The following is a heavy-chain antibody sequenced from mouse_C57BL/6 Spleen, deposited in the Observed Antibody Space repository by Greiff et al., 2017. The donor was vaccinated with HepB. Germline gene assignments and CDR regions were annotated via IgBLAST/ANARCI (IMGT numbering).Heavy chain of an antibody. J-gene: IGHJ1*03. Sequence: VQLQQSGPELVKPGASVKIPCKDSGYTFTDYNMDWVKQSHGKSLEWIGDINPNNGGTIYNQKFKGKATLTVDKSSSTASMELRSLTSADTSVYYCARRGLRYFDVWGTGTTVTVSS. CDR1: GYTFTDYN. CDR2: INPNNGGT. D-gene: IGHD2-1*01. V-gene: IGHV1-18*01. CDR3: ARRGLRYFDV.